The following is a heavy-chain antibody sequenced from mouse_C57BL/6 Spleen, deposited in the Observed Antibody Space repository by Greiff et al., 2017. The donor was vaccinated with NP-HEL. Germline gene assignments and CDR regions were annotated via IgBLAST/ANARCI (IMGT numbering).Heavy chain of an antibody. V-gene: IGHV1-22*01. J-gene: IGHJ3*01. CDR3: ARGIYYDYFAY. CDR1: GYTFTDYN. D-gene: IGHD2-4*01. CDR2: INPTNGGT. Sequence: EVQLQQSGPELVKPGASVKMSCKASGYTFTDYNMHWVKQSHRKSLEWIGSINPTNGGTSYNQKFKGKATLTVNKSSSTAYMELRSLTSEDSAVYYCARGIYYDYFAYWGQGTLVTVSA.